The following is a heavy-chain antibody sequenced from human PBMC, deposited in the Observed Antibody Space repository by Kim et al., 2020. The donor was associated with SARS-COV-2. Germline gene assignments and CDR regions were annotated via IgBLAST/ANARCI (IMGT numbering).Heavy chain of an antibody. Sequence: ASVKVSCKASGYTFTSSHIQWVRQAPGQGLEWMGIINPSGGSTIYAQKFQGRVTMTRDTSTGTVYMELSSLRSEDTALYYCARGTWGGGGWGYGSGQYNRFDPWGQGTLVTVSS. CDR3: ARGTWGGGGWGYGSGQYNRFDP. D-gene: IGHD3-10*01. CDR2: INPSGGST. CDR1: GYTFTSSH. J-gene: IGHJ5*02. V-gene: IGHV1-46*03.